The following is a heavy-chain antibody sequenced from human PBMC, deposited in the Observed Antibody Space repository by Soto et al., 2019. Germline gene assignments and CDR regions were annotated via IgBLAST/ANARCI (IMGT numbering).Heavy chain of an antibody. CDR2: ISGSGGST. D-gene: IGHD3-22*01. V-gene: IGHV3-23*01. J-gene: IGHJ4*02. CDR1: GFPFSSYA. CDR3: AKSNYYDSSPFDY. Sequence: PGGSLRLSCAVSGFPFSSYAMSWVRQAPGKGLEWVSAISGSGGSTYYADSVKGRFTISRDNSKNTLYLQMNSLRAEDTAVYYCAKSNYYDSSPFDYWGQGTLVTVSS.